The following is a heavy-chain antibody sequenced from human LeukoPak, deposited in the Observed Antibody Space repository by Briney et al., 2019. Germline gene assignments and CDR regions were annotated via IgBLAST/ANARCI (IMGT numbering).Heavy chain of an antibody. CDR3: ARGQIVVVPAAMGYGWFDP. V-gene: IGHV1-69*01. Sequence: SVKVSCKASGGTFSSYAISWVRQAPRQGLEWMGGIIPIFGTANYAQKFQGRVTITADESTSTAYMELSSLRSEDTAVYYCARGQIVVVPAAMGYGWFDPWGQGTLVTVSS. D-gene: IGHD2-2*01. CDR1: GGTFSSYA. CDR2: IIPIFGTA. J-gene: IGHJ5*02.